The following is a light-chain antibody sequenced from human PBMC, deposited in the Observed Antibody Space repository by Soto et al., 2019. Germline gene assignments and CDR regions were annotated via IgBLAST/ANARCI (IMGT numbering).Light chain of an antibody. J-gene: IGLJ2*01. Sequence: QSALTQPASVSGSPGQSITISCTGTSSDVGGYNYVSWYQQHPGKAPKLMIYEVSTRPSGVSNRFSGSKSGNTASLTISGLQAEDEADYYCGSYTSSSTLGVFGGGTKLTVL. CDR3: GSYTSSSTLGV. CDR1: SSDVGGYNY. V-gene: IGLV2-14*01. CDR2: EVS.